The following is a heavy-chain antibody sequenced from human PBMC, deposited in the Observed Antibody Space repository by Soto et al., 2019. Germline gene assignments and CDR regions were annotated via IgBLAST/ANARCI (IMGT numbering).Heavy chain of an antibody. CDR2: ISGSGGST. V-gene: IGHV3-23*01. CDR3: AKDRRHDSSCDYYPFES. D-gene: IGHD3-22*01. CDR1: GFAFSSYA. J-gene: IGHJ4*02. Sequence: LRLSGAASGFAFSSYAMSLVRQAPGKGLEWVSAISGSGGSTYYADSVKGRFTISRDNSKNTLYLQMNSLRAEDTAVYYCAKDRRHDSSCDYYPFESWGQGTLVNVSS.